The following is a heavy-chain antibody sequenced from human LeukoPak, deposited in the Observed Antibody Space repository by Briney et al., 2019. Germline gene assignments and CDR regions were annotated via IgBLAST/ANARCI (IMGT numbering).Heavy chain of an antibody. CDR1: GFSLTSHM. CDR2: ISGSAPTT. V-gene: IGHV3-23*01. D-gene: IGHD1-26*01. J-gene: IGHJ6*02. CDR3: AKGVGGSALMDV. Sequence: GGSLRLSCAASGFSLTSHMMSWVRQAPGKGLEWLSYISGSAPTTDYADSVKGRFTISRDNSKNTLFLQMDSLRVEDTAVYYCAKGVGGSALMDVWGQGTTVTVSS.